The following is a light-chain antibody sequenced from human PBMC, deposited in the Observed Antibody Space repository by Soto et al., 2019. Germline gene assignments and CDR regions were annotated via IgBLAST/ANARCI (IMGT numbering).Light chain of an antibody. V-gene: IGKV3-20*01. J-gene: IGKJ2*01. CDR3: QQYGSSPYT. CDR2: GAS. CDR1: QSVGSNY. Sequence: EIVLTQSPGTLSLSPGERATLSCRASQSVGSNYLAWYQQKPGQAPRLLIYGASTRATDIPDTFSGSGSGTDFTLTISRLVPEDFAVYYCQQYGSSPYTFGQGTKLEIK.